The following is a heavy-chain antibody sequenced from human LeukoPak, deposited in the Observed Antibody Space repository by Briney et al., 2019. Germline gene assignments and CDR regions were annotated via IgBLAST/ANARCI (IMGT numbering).Heavy chain of an antibody. D-gene: IGHD6-19*01. CDR1: GGSVTDYY. CDR3: ARAQQWLNWFDP. CDR2: IYYTGT. Sequence: SETLSLTCTVSGGSVTDYYWSWIRQSPGKGLEWIGYIYYTGTSYNPSLKSRVTISVDTSKNQFSLKLSSVTAADTAVYYCARAQQWLNWFDPWGQGTLVTVSS. V-gene: IGHV4-59*08. J-gene: IGHJ5*02.